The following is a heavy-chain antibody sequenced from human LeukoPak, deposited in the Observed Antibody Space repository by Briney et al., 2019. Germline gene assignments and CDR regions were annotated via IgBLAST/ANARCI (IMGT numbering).Heavy chain of an antibody. CDR2: IRTKSDGETV. J-gene: IGHJ4*02. V-gene: IGHV3-15*01. Sequence: GGSLRLSCAASTFTFSNYWMSWVRQAPGKGLEWVGRIRTKSDGETVDYAAPVKGRFTISRDDSKNTLFLQMNSLKTEDTAVYYCATPALGRRLYYYDYWGQGTLVTVS. D-gene: IGHD3-16*01. CDR3: ATPALGRRLYYYDY. CDR1: TFTFSNYW.